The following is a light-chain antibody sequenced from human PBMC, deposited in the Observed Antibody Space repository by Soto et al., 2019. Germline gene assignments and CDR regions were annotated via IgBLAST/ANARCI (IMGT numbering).Light chain of an antibody. CDR3: LEIKQLWT. CDR2: EVF. J-gene: IGKJ1*01. Sequence: DIVMTQTPLSLSVTPGQPASISCKSSQSLLHSDGKTYLYWYLQKSGQPPQLLIYEVFNRFSGVQDMFSDIGSGTDFTLKISRLEAEHVEIYYFLEIKQLWTFGQGTKVEIK. CDR1: QSLLHSDGKTY. V-gene: IGKV2D-29*01.